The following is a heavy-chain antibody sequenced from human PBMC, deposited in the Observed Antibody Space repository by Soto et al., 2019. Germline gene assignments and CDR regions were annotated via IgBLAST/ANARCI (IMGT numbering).Heavy chain of an antibody. J-gene: IGHJ4*02. CDR2: IIPIFGSA. CDR3: ARDIDSLGDYVY. D-gene: IGHD4-17*01. Sequence: QVQLVQSVAEVKKPRCSVNVSCNSSGGTFSSHAISWMRKAPGHGLEWLGGIIPIFGSANCAQKFQGRVTITADESTSTAYMELSSLRSEDTAVYYCARDIDSLGDYVYWGQGTLVTVSS. V-gene: IGHV1-69*01. CDR1: GGTFSSHA.